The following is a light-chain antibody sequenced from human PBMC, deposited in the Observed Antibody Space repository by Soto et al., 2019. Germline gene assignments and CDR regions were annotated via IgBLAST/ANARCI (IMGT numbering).Light chain of an antibody. J-gene: IGLJ1*01. CDR2: EVV. V-gene: IGLV2-8*01. CDR3: KSYAGSNTYV. Sequence: QSVQTQPPSASGSPGQSVTISCTGTKSDIGVYDFVSWYQHHPGKAPRLIIYEVVQRPSGVPDRFSGSKSGNTASLTVSGPQAADEADYFCKSYAGSNTYVFGSGTKVTVL. CDR1: KSDIGVYDF.